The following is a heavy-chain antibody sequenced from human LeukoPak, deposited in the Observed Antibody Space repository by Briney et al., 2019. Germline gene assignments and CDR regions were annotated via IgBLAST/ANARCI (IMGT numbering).Heavy chain of an antibody. J-gene: IGHJ4*02. Sequence: PGGSLRLSCAASGFTFSSYSMNWVRQAPGKGLEWVSYISSSGSTIYYADSVKGRFTISRDNAKNSLYLQMNSLRAEDTAVYYCARGLGYGGIFDYWGQGTLVTVSS. CDR3: ARGLGYGGIFDY. CDR2: ISSSGSTI. V-gene: IGHV3-48*01. CDR1: GFTFSSYS. D-gene: IGHD4-23*01.